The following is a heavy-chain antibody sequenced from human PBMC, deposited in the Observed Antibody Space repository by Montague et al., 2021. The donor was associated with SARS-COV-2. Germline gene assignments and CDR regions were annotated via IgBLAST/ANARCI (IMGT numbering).Heavy chain of an antibody. CDR1: GGSFSGYY. Sequence: SETLSLTCAVYGGSFSGYYWSWICQPPGKGLEWIGEVYHSGSTNYNPSLKSRVTISVDTSKNQFSLKLSSVTAADTAVYYCARGRSETMIVVVVPLYYYYMDVWGKGTTVTVSS. D-gene: IGHD3-22*01. CDR3: ARGRSETMIVVVVPLYYYYMDV. CDR2: VYHSGST. J-gene: IGHJ6*03. V-gene: IGHV4-34*01.